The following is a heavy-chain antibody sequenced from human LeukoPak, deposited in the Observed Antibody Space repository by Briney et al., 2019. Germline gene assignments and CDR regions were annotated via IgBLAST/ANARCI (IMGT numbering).Heavy chain of an antibody. J-gene: IGHJ2*01. CDR2: ISRNGGST. CDR1: GFTFSKYA. V-gene: IGHV3-64*01. D-gene: IGHD3-16*01. Sequence: PGGSLRLSCAASGFTFSKYAMHWVRQAPGRGLEYVSAISRNGGSTYYANSVQGRFTISRDNSKNTLYLQMGSLRAEDMAVYYCARDWAGAVRWYIDLWGRGTLVTVSS. CDR3: ARDWAGAVRWYIDL.